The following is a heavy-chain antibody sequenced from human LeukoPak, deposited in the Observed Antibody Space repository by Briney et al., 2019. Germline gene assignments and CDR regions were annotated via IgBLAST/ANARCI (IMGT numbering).Heavy chain of an antibody. V-gene: IGHV3-7*04. Sequence: GGSLRLSCVASGFTFSSYWMSWVRQAPGKGLEWVANIKQDGSEKYYVDSVKGRFTISRDNAKSSLYLQMNSLRAEDTAVYYCARVISSGWYLVDYWGQGTLVTVSS. J-gene: IGHJ4*02. CDR1: GFTFSSYW. D-gene: IGHD6-19*01. CDR3: ARVISSGWYLVDY. CDR2: IKQDGSEK.